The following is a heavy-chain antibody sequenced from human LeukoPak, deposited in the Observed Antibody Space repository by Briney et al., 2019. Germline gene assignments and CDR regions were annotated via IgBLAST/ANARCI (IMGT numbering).Heavy chain of an antibody. CDR1: GFTFSRFA. Sequence: PGGSLRLSCAASGFTFSRFAMSWVRQAPGKGLQWVSAISSRGGTTYYADSVKGRFTISRDNAKNSLYLQMNSLRAEDTAVYYCARMRYGSGSDFDYWGQGTLVTVSS. CDR2: ISSRGGTT. CDR3: ARMRYGSGSDFDY. J-gene: IGHJ4*02. D-gene: IGHD3-10*01. V-gene: IGHV3-23*01.